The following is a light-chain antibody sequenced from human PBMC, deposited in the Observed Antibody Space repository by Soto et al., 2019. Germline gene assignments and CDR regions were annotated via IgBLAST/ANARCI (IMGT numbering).Light chain of an antibody. J-gene: IGKJ1*01. CDR3: QQHNGYSERM. CDR1: QSISTW. Sequence: DIQMTQSPFTLSASVGDRVTIACRASQSISTWLAWYQQKPGKAPKLLIYGASSLASGVPSRFSGSGSGTEFTLTISSLQPDDFATYYCQQHNGYSERMFGQGTKVAIK. CDR2: GAS. V-gene: IGKV1-5*01.